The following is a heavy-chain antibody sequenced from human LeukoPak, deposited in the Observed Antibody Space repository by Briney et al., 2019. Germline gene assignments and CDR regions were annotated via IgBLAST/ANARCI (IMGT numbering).Heavy chain of an antibody. CDR2: IYYSGST. V-gene: IGHV4-59*01. J-gene: IGHJ4*02. Sequence: SETLSLTCTVSGGSISSYYWSWIRQPPGKGLEWIGYIYYSGSTNYNPSLKSRVTISVDTSKNQFSLKLSSVTVADTAVYYCARFGQFPDYWGQGTLVTVSS. CDR1: GGSISSYY. CDR3: ARFGQFPDY. D-gene: IGHD3-16*01.